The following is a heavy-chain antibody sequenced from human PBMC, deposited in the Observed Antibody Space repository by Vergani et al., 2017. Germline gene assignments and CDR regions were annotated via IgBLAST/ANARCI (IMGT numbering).Heavy chain of an antibody. Sequence: EVQLVETGGGLIQPGGSLRLSCAASGFTVSSNSMTWVRQAPGKGLECVSGFYSGGSTYNADSVKGRFTITRDNAKNTLYLQMNSLRAEDTAVYYCARWSQQLVFGAFDIWGQGTMVTVSS. CDR1: GFTVSSNS. CDR2: FYSGGST. J-gene: IGHJ3*02. V-gene: IGHV3-53*02. D-gene: IGHD6-13*01. CDR3: ARWSQQLVFGAFDI.